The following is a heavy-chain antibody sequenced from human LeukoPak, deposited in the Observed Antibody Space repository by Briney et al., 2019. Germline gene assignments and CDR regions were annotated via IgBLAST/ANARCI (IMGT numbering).Heavy chain of an antibody. CDR1: GFTVSSSF. J-gene: IGHJ4*02. CDR3: ATDLGSSRPNF. Sequence: GGSLRLSCAASGFTVSSSFMSWVRQAPGKGLEWVANIKQDGSEKYYVDSAKGRFTISRDNAKNSLYLQMNSLRAEDTAVYYCATDLGSSRPNFWGQGILVTVSS. CDR2: IKQDGSEK. D-gene: IGHD6-13*01. V-gene: IGHV3-7*01.